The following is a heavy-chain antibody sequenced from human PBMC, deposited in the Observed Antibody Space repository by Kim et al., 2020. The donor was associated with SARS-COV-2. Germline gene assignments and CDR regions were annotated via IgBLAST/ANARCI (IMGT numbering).Heavy chain of an antibody. J-gene: IGHJ5*02. CDR3: AKGLWFGELSYNWFDP. Sequence: SVKGRLTISRDNAKNSLYLQMNSRRAEDTALYYCAKGLWFGELSYNWFDPWGQGTLVTVSS. D-gene: IGHD3-10*01. V-gene: IGHV3-9*01.